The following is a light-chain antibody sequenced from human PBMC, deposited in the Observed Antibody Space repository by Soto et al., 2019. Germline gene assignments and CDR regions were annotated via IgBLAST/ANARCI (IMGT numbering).Light chain of an antibody. V-gene: IGKV3-15*01. CDR2: GAS. CDR3: QQYTNWPPWT. Sequence: EIVLTQSPATLSLSPGERATLSCRASQSVSSNLAWYQQKPGQAPRLLIYGASTRATGIPARFSGSGSGTEFTLTISSLQSGDFAIYYCQQYTNWPPWTFGQGTRLEIK. J-gene: IGKJ5*01. CDR1: QSVSSN.